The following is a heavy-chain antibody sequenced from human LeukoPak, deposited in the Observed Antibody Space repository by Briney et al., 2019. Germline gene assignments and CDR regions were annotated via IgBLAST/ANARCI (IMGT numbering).Heavy chain of an antibody. CDR2: IYYSGST. CDR1: GGSINSGGYY. J-gene: IGHJ4*02. CDR3: AIVVGATIWY. V-gene: IGHV4-31*03. Sequence: SETLSLTCTVSGGSINSGGYYWSWIRQHPGKGLEWIGYIYYSGSTYYNPSLKSRVTISVGTSKNQFSLKLSSVTAADTAVYYCAIVVGATIWYWGQGTLVTVSS. D-gene: IGHD1-26*01.